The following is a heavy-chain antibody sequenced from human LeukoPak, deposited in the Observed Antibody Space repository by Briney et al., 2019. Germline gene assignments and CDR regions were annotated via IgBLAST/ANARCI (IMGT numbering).Heavy chain of an antibody. D-gene: IGHD6-19*01. J-gene: IGHJ1*01. Sequence: GGSQRLSCAASGFTFSSYAMSWVRQAPGKGLEWVSAISGSGGSTYYADSVKGRFTISRDNSKNTLYLQMNSLRAEDTAVYYCAKGLTQGWLVLGYFQHWGQGTLVTVSS. CDR3: AKGLTQGWLVLGYFQH. V-gene: IGHV3-23*01. CDR1: GFTFSSYA. CDR2: ISGSGGST.